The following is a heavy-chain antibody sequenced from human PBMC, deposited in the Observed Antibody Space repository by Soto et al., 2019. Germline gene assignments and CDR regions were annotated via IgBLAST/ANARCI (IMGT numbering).Heavy chain of an antibody. Sequence: SETLSLTCAVYGGSFSGYYWSWIRQPPGKGLEWIWEINHSGSTNYNPSLKSRVTISVDTSKNQFSLKLSSVTAADTAVYYCARGGIIAAAGTDNWFDPWGQGTLVTVSS. J-gene: IGHJ5*02. CDR2: INHSGST. V-gene: IGHV4-34*01. CDR1: GGSFSGYY. D-gene: IGHD6-13*01. CDR3: ARGGIIAAAGTDNWFDP.